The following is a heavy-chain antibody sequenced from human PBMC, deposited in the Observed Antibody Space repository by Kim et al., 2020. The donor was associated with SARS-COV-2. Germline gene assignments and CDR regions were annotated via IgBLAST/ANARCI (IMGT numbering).Heavy chain of an antibody. J-gene: IGHJ4*02. CDR3: GGLSRWDFDN. CDR2: ST. Sequence: STYSNPSLNSRVTIAVDTSKNQFSLRLRSVTAADTAVYYCGGLSRWDFDNWGQGTLVTVSS. D-gene: IGHD6-19*01. V-gene: IGHV4-39*01.